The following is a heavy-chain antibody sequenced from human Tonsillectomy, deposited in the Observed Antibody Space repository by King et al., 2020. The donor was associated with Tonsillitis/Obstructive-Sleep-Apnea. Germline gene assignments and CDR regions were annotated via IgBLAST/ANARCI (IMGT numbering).Heavy chain of an antibody. J-gene: IGHJ4*02. CDR3: AKIPSYSSGWYEGHFDY. CDR1: GFTFSSYA. D-gene: IGHD6-19*01. Sequence: VQLVESGGGLVQPGGSLRLSCAASGFTFSSYAMSWVRQAPGKGLEWVSAISGSGGGTYSADYVRGRFTISRDNSKNTVYLQMNILRAEDTAVYYCAKIPSYSSGWYEGHFDYWGQGTLVTVSS. CDR2: ISGSGGGT. V-gene: IGHV3-23*04.